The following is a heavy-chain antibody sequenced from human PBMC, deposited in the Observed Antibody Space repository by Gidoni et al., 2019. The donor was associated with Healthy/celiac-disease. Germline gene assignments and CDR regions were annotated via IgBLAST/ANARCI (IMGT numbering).Heavy chain of an antibody. CDR1: GFTFSDYY. CDR3: ASGSDYDILTGLSHGMDV. J-gene: IGHJ6*02. V-gene: IGHV3-11*06. D-gene: IGHD3-9*01. CDR2: ISSSSSYT. Sequence: QVQLVESGGGLVKPGGSLRLSCAASGFTFSDYYMSWIRQAPGKGLEWVSYISSSSSYTNYADSVKGRFTISRDNAKNSLYLQMNSLRAEDTAVYYCASGSDYDILTGLSHGMDVWGQGTTVTVSS.